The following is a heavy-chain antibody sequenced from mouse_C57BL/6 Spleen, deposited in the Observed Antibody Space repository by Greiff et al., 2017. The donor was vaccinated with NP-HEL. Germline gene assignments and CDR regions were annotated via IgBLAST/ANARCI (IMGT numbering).Heavy chain of an antibody. D-gene: IGHD1-1*01. CDR2: IHPNSGST. J-gene: IGHJ1*03. V-gene: IGHV1-64*01. Sequence: QVQLQQPGAELVKPGASVKLSCKASGYTFTCYWMHWVKQRPGQGLEWIGMIHPNSGSTNYNEKFKSKATLTVDKSSSTAYMQLSSLTSEDSAVYYCARSVITTVVAPYWYFDVWGTGTTVTVSS. CDR1: GYTFTCYW. CDR3: ARSVITTVVAPYWYFDV.